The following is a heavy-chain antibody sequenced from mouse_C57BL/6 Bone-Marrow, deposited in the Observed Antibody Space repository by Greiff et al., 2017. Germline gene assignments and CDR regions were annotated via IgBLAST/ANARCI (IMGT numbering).Heavy chain of an antibody. CDR3: ARSYRGFAY. V-gene: IGHV1-50*01. CDR1: GYTFTSYW. D-gene: IGHD6-5*01. CDR2: IDPSDSYT. J-gene: IGHJ3*01. Sequence: QVQLKQPGAELVKPGASVKLSCKASGYTFTSYWMQWVKQRPGQGLEWIGEIDPSDSYTNYNQKFKGKATLTVDTSSSTAYMQLSSLTSEDSAVYYCARSYRGFAYWGQGTLVTVSA.